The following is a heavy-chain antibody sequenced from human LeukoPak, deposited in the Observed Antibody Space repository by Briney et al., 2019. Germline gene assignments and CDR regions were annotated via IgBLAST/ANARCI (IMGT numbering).Heavy chain of an antibody. J-gene: IGHJ4*02. CDR2: IYHSGST. CDR1: GGSISSTNW. Sequence: SETLSLTCAVSGGSISSTNWWSWVRQPPGKGLEWIGEIYHSGSTNYNPSLKSRVTISVDKSKNQFSLKLSSVTAADTAVYYCARARDGSGSYCDYWGQGTLVTVSS. CDR3: ARARDGSGSYCDY. V-gene: IGHV4-4*02. D-gene: IGHD3-10*01.